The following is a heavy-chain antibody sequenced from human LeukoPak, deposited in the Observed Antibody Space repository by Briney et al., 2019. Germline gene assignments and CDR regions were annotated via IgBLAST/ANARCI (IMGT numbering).Heavy chain of an antibody. CDR3: QSRYLEWLLDY. CDR2: IYYSGNT. J-gene: IGHJ4*02. D-gene: IGHD3-3*01. Sequence: PSETLSLTCTVSGGSISSYYWTWIRQPPGKGLEWIGNIYYSGNTNSNPSLKSRVTISVDTSKNQFSLKLSSVTAADTAIYYCQSRYLEWLLDYWGQGTLVTVSS. V-gene: IGHV4-59*08. CDR1: GGSISSYY.